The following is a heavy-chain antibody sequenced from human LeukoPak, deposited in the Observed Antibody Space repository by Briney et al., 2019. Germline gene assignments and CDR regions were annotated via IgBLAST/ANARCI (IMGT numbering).Heavy chain of an antibody. Sequence: TSETLSLTCSLSGGSISTSSYYWDWIRQPPGKGLEWIGSLYYSGSTYYNPSLKGRVTISGDTSKNQFSLNLGSVTAADTAVYYCARRTDRSAWSTYFDYWGQGTLVTV. CDR3: ARRTDRSAWSTYFDY. D-gene: IGHD6-19*01. CDR2: LYYSGST. V-gene: IGHV4-39*01. CDR1: GGSISTSSYY. J-gene: IGHJ4*02.